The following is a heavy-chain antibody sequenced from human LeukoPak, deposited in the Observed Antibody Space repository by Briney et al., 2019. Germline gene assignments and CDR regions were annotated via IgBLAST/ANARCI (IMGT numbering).Heavy chain of an antibody. CDR2: VNTNTGNP. CDR1: GYTFTRNT. V-gene: IGHV7-4-1*01. CDR3: VTNFDSSGYFDY. J-gene: IGHJ4*02. D-gene: IGHD3-22*01. Sequence: GASVKVSCKASGYTFTRNTINWVRQVPGQGLEWMGWVNTNTGNPTYAQGFTGRFVFSSDTSVSTAYLQIGSLKAEDTAVYYCVTNFDSSGYFDYWGQGTLVTVSS.